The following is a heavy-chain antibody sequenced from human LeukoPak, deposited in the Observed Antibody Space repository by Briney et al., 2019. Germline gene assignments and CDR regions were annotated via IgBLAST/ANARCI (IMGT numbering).Heavy chain of an antibody. Sequence: GGSLRLSCAASGFTFSSYGMHWVRQAPGKGLEWVAVISYDGSNKYYADSMKGRFTISRDNSKNTLYLQMHSLRAEDTAVYYCAKDALRSGYDSGPLVDYWGQGTLVTVSS. J-gene: IGHJ4*02. CDR1: GFTFSSYG. CDR3: AKDALRSGYDSGPLVDY. CDR2: ISYDGSNK. D-gene: IGHD5-12*01. V-gene: IGHV3-30*18.